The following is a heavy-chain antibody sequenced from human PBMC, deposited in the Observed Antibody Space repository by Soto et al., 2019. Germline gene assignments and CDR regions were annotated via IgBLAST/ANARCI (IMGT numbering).Heavy chain of an antibody. Sequence: PSETLSLTCTVSGGSISSGGYYWSWIRQHPGKGLEWIGYIYYSGSTYYNPSLKSRVTISVDTSKNQFSLKLSSVTAADTAVYYCARDGLLGYCSGGSCRNYYGMDVWGQGTTVTVSS. CDR3: ARDGLLGYCSGGSCRNYYGMDV. D-gene: IGHD2-15*01. V-gene: IGHV4-31*03. CDR1: GGSISSGGYY. J-gene: IGHJ6*02. CDR2: IYYSGST.